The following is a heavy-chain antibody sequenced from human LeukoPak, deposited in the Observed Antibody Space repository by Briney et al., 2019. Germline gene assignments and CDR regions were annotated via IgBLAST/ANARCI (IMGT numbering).Heavy chain of an antibody. D-gene: IGHD2-15*01. J-gene: IGHJ4*02. CDR2: ISGSGGST. Sequence: GGSLRLSCAASGFTFSSYAMSWVRQAPGKGLEWVSAISGSGGSTYYADSVKGRFTISRDNSKNTLYLQMNSLRAEDTAVYYRASLIVVVVAATGYWGQGTLVTVSS. CDR1: GFTFSSYA. CDR3: ASLIVVVVAATGY. V-gene: IGHV3-23*01.